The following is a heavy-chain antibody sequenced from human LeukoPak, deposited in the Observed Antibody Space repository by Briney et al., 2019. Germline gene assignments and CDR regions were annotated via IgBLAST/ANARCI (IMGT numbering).Heavy chain of an antibody. CDR3: ARAAVGAIPFAY. J-gene: IGHJ4*02. CDR2: ISSSSRYI. Sequence: PGGSLRLSRAASGLTFSSYNMHWVRQAPGKALEWVSSISSSSRYIYYADSVKGRFTISRDNAKHSLYLQMNTLRAENAAVYYCARAAVGAIPFAYWGQGTLVTVSS. V-gene: IGHV3-21*01. CDR1: GLTFSSYN. D-gene: IGHD1-26*01.